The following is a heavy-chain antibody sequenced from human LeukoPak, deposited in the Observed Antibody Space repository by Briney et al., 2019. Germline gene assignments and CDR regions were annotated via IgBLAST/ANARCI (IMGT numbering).Heavy chain of an antibody. Sequence: GESLKISCQGSGYSFTTYWIGWVRQTPAKGLEWMGIIYPGDSDTRYSPSFQGQVTISADKSISTAYLQWSSLKASDTAMYYCARQNRYGGDFDYWGQGTLVTVSS. CDR2: IYPGDSDT. D-gene: IGHD4-23*01. CDR3: ARQNRYGGDFDY. CDR1: GYSFTTYW. J-gene: IGHJ4*02. V-gene: IGHV5-51*01.